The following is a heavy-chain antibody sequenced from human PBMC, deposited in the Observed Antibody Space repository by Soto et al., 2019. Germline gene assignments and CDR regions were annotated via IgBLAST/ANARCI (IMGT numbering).Heavy chain of an antibody. V-gene: IGHV4-59*01. D-gene: IGHD3-10*01. Sequence: PSETLSLTCTVSGGSFSSYYWSWIRQPPGKGLEWIGYIYYSGSTNYNPSLKSRVTISVDTSKNQFSLKLSSVTAADTAVYYCARDGSGSYYKNWFDPWGQGTLVTVSS. J-gene: IGHJ5*02. CDR1: GGSFSSYY. CDR3: ARDGSGSYYKNWFDP. CDR2: IYYSGST.